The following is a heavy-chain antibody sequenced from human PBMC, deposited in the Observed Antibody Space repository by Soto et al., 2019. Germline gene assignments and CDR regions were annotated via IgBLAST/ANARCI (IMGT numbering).Heavy chain of an antibody. Sequence: EVQLVESGGGLTQPGGSLRLSCEASGFMVSKNYMSWVRQAPGKGLEWLSVLYTGGTTYYADSVKGRFTISRDNSKNTLYLEMNNLRAEDTAVYYWAIRSGRHGWGKGTTVTVSS. V-gene: IGHV3-53*01. J-gene: IGHJ6*04. CDR1: GFMVSKNY. CDR2: LYTGGTT. CDR3: AIRSGRHG. D-gene: IGHD1-26*01.